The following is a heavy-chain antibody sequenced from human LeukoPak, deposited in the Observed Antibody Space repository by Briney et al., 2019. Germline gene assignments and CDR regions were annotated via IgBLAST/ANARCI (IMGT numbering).Heavy chain of an antibody. CDR2: IWYDGSNK. J-gene: IGHJ4*02. D-gene: IGHD3-22*01. CDR1: GFTFSSYS. Sequence: PGGSLRLSCAASGFTFSSYSMNWVRQAPGKGLEWVAVIWYDGSNKYYADSVKGRFTISRDNSKNTLYLQMNSLRAEDTAVYYCARGQNYYDSKPPDYWGQGTLVTVSS. CDR3: ARGQNYYDSKPPDY. V-gene: IGHV3-33*08.